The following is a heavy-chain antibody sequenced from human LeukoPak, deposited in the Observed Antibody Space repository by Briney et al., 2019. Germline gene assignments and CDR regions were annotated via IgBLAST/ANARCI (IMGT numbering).Heavy chain of an antibody. CDR2: IYYSGST. V-gene: IGHV4-39*07. CDR3: ARASSYYYYYMDV. J-gene: IGHJ6*03. Sequence: SETLSLTCTVSGGSISSSSYYWGWIRQPPGKGLEWIRSIYYSGSTYYNPSLKSRVTISVDTSKNQFSLKLSSVTPADTAVYYCARASSYYYYYMDVWGKGTTVTVSS. CDR1: GGSISSSSYY.